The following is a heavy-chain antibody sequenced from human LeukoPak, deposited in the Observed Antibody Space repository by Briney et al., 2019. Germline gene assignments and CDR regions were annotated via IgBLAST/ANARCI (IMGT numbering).Heavy chain of an antibody. CDR2: ISYDGSNK. CDR1: GFTFSSYA. Sequence: GGSLRLSCAASGFTFSSYAKHWVRQAPGKGLEWVAVISYDGSNKYYADSVKGRFTISKDNSKNTLSLQMNSLRAEDTAVYYCARDIVVVRAATDYYYGMDVWGQGTTVTVSS. V-gene: IGHV3-30-3*01. D-gene: IGHD2-2*01. J-gene: IGHJ6*02. CDR3: ARDIVVVRAATDYYYGMDV.